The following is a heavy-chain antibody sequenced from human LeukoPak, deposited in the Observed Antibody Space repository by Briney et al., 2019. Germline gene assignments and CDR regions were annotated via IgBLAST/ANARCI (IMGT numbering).Heavy chain of an antibody. CDR3: ARISGFDAFDI. Sequence: GGSLRLSCAASGFTFSSYWMSWVRQAPGKGLEWVANIKQDGSEKYYVDSVKGRFTISRDNAKNSLYLQMNSQRAEDTAVYYCARISGFDAFDIWGQGTMVTVSS. CDR1: GFTFSSYW. V-gene: IGHV3-7*01. J-gene: IGHJ3*02. D-gene: IGHD6-19*01. CDR2: IKQDGSEK.